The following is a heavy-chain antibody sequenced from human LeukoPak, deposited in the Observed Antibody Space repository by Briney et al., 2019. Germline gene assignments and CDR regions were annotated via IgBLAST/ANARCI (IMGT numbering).Heavy chain of an antibody. CDR1: GGSISSYY. J-gene: IGHJ4*02. CDR3: ARDRDFWSGPNFDY. V-gene: IGHV4-59*01. D-gene: IGHD3-3*01. CDR2: IYYSGST. Sequence: SETLSLTCTVSGGSISSYYWSWIRQPPGKGLEWIGYIYYSGSTNYNPSLKSRVTISVDTSKNQFSLKLSSVTAADTAVYYCARDRDFWSGPNFDYWGQGTLVTVSS.